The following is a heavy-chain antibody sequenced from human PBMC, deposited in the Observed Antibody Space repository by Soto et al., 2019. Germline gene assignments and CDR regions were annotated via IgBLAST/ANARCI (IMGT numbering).Heavy chain of an antibody. D-gene: IGHD3-10*01. Sequence: GGSLRLSCSASGFTFSSYAMHWVRQAPGKGLEYVSAISSNGGSTYYADSVKGRFTISRDNSKNTLYLQMNSLRAEDTAVYYSVRGVIRDYFDYWGQGTLVTVSS. V-gene: IGHV3-64*04. CDR1: GFTFSSYA. CDR3: VRGVIRDYFDY. J-gene: IGHJ4*02. CDR2: ISSNGGST.